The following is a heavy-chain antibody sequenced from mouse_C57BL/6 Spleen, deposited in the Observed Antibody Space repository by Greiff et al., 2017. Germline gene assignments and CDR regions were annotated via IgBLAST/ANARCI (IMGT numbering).Heavy chain of an antibody. V-gene: IGHV1-85*01. CDR2: IYPRYGSA. CDR3: ARKGFAY. J-gene: IGHJ3*01. CDR1: GYTFTSYD. Sequence: VLLVESGPELVKPGASVQLSCKASGYTFTSYDINWVKQRPGQGLGWIGWIYPRYGSAKYNEKFKGKATLTVDTSSSTAYMELHSLTSEDSAVYFYARKGFAYWGQGTLVTVSA.